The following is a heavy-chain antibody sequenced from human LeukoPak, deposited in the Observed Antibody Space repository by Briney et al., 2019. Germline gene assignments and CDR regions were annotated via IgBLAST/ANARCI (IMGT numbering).Heavy chain of an antibody. Sequence: SETLSLTCTVSGGSISSYYWSWIRQPPGKGLEWIGYIYYSGSTNYNPSLKSRVTISVDTSKNQFSLKLSSVTAADTAVYYCAPDSSGYSTLLDYWGQGTLVTVSS. J-gene: IGHJ4*02. CDR1: GGSISSYY. D-gene: IGHD3-22*01. CDR2: IYYSGST. V-gene: IGHV4-59*01. CDR3: APDSSGYSTLLDY.